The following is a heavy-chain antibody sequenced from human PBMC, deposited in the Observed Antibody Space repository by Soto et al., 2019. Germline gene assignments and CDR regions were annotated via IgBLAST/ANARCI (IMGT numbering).Heavy chain of an antibody. D-gene: IGHD1-26*01. CDR1: GFTFSAHY. J-gene: IGHJ4*02. CDR2: IKNKANSYTT. CDR3: ARVSLVGPSGGRYFDY. V-gene: IGHV3-72*01. Sequence: EVQLVESGGGLVQPGGSLRLSCAASGFTFSAHYMDWVRQAQGKGLEWVAPIKNKANSYTTEYAASVEGRFTISREDSQNSLYLQMNSLKTEDTAVYYCARVSLVGPSGGRYFDYWGQGSQVAVSS.